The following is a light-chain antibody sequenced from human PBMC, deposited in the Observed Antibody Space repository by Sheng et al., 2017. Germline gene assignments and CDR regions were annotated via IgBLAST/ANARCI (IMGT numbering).Light chain of an antibody. Sequence: QSVLTQPPSVSGAPGQWVTISCTGTSSDIGAGFDVHWYQQFPGTAPKLMIYDVYKRPSGVPDRFSGSKAGNTASLTVSGLQAEDEADYYCSSYAGSNVVFGGGTKLTVL. CDR1: SSDIGAGFD. CDR3: SSYAGSNVV. V-gene: IGLV1-40*01. J-gene: IGLJ2*01. CDR2: DVY.